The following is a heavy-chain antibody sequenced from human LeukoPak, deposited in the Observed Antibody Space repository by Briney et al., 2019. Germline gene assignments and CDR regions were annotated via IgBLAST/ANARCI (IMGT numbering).Heavy chain of an antibody. CDR2: INPSGGSP. Sequence: ALVKVSCKASGYTFTDYYMHWVRQAPGQGLERVGIINPSGGSPSYGQKFQGRVTMTRDTSTSTVYMELSSLRSEDTAVYYCTRELGGSYNDYWGQGTLVTVSS. V-gene: IGHV1-46*01. CDR3: TRELGGSYNDY. CDR1: GYTFTDYY. J-gene: IGHJ4*02. D-gene: IGHD1-26*01.